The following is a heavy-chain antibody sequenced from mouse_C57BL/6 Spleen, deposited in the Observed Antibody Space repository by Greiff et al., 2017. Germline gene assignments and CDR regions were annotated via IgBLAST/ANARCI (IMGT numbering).Heavy chain of an antibody. CDR3: AKHYDGYYDGYFDV. J-gene: IGHJ1*03. Sequence: QVQLKQSGPGLVAPSQSLSITCTASGFSFTSYGVDWVRQPPGKGLEWLGGIWGGGSTNYYSALMSSLSISKDNSKSQVFLKMNSLQTDDTAMYYGAKHYDGYYDGYFDVWGTGTTVTVSS. V-gene: IGHV2-9*01. CDR2: IWGGGST. CDR1: GFSFTSYG. D-gene: IGHD2-3*01.